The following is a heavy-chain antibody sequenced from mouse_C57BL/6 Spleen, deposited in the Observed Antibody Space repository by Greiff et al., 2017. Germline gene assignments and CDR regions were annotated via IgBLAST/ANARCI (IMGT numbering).Heavy chain of an antibody. J-gene: IGHJ1*03. D-gene: IGHD1-1*01. CDR2: INPNNGGT. V-gene: IGHV1-18*01. CDR1: GYTFTDYN. CDR3: ARRRAITTVVANWYFDV. Sequence: EVQLQQSGPELVKPGASVKIPCKASGYTFTDYNMDWVKQSHGKSLEWIGDINPNNGGTIYNQKFKGKATLTVDKSSSTAYMELRSLTSEDTAVYYCARRRAITTVVANWYFDVWGTGTTVTVSS.